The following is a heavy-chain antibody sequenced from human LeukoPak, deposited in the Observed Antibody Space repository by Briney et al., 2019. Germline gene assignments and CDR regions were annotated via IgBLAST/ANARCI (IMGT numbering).Heavy chain of an antibody. D-gene: IGHD3-10*01. J-gene: IGHJ6*03. V-gene: IGHV3-53*01. Sequence: GGSLRLSCAASGFTVSSNYMSWVRQAPGKGLEWVSVIYSGGSTYSVKGRFTISRDNSKNTLYLQMNSPRAEDTAVYYCASGSGSYRTPYYYMDVWGTGTTVTVSS. CDR2: IYSGGST. CDR1: GFTVSSNY. CDR3: ASGSGSYRTPYYYMDV.